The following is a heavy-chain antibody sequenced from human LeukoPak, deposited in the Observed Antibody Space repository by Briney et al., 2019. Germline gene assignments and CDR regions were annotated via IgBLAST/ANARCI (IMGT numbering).Heavy chain of an antibody. J-gene: IGHJ4*02. CDR3: ASGLRYFDLYY. Sequence: SETLSLTCTVSGYSISSGYYWGWIRQPPGKGLEWIGNIYHSGSTYYNPSLKSRVTISVDTSKNQFSLKLSSVTAADTAVYYCASGLRYFDLYYWGQGTLVTVSS. CDR1: GYSISSGYY. D-gene: IGHD3-9*01. CDR2: IYHSGST. V-gene: IGHV4-38-2*02.